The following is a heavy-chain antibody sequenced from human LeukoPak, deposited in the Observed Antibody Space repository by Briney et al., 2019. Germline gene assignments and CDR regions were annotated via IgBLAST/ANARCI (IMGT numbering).Heavy chain of an antibody. CDR1: GFTFSCSA. Sequence: PGGSLGLSCAASGFTFSCSAMSWVRQAPGKGLEWVSAISNNGGYTYYADSVQGRFTISRDNSKSTLCLQMNSLRAEDTAVYYCAKQLGYCSDGSCYFPYWGQGTLVTVSS. CDR2: ISNNGGYT. J-gene: IGHJ4*02. D-gene: IGHD2-15*01. CDR3: AKQLGYCSDGSCYFPY. V-gene: IGHV3-23*01.